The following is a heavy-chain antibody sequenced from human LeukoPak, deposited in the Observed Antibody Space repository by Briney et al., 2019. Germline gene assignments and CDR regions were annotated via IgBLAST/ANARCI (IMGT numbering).Heavy chain of an antibody. J-gene: IGHJ6*03. V-gene: IGHV4-39*07. CDR3: ARVSATPPHYYFFYMDV. Sequence: SETLSLTCTVSGGSISSGDYYWGWIRQPPGKGLEWIASLYYGGDTFYNRSVKGRVTISVDTSKNHLSLKVTSVTAADTAIYYCARVSATPPHYYFFYMDVWGKGTTVTVSS. D-gene: IGHD6-25*01. CDR1: GGSISSGDYY. CDR2: LYYGGDT.